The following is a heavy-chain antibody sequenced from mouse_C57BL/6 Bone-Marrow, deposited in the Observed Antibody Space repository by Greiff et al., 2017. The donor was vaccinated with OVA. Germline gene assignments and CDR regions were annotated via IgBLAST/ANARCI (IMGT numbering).Heavy chain of an antibody. CDR2: INPGSGGT. V-gene: IGHV1-54*01. Sequence: VQLQQSGAELVRPGTSVKVSCKASGYAFTNYLIEWVKQRPGQGLEWIGVINPGSGGTNYNEKFKGKATLTADKSSSTAYMQLSSLTSEDSAVYFCAREGGYPDYWGQGTTLTVSS. J-gene: IGHJ2*01. D-gene: IGHD2-2*01. CDR3: AREGGYPDY. CDR1: GYAFTNYL.